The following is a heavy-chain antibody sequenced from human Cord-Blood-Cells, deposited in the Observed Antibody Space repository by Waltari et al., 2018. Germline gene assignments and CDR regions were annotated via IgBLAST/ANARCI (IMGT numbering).Heavy chain of an antibody. CDR1: GFTFDDYA. D-gene: IGHD6-6*01. V-gene: IGHV3-9*01. CDR3: AKDIAARYYYYYGMDV. CDR2: ISWNSGSI. Sequence: EVQLVESGGGLVQPGRSLRLSCAASGFTFDDYAMHWVRQAPGKGLEWVSGISWNSGSIGYADSVKGRFTISRDNAKNSLYLQMNSLRAEDTALYYCAKDIAARYYYYYGMDVWGQGP. J-gene: IGHJ6*02.